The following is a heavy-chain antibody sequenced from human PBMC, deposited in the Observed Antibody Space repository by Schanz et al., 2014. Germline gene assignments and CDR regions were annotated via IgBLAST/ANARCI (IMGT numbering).Heavy chain of an antibody. Sequence: QVQLVQSGAEVKNPGASVKVSCKASGYTFTSYAMNWVRQAPGQGLEWVGWINTNTGNPTYAQGFTGRFVFSLDTSVSTAYLQISSLKAEDTAAYYCTTETIAMAGPFSIWGQGTLVTVSS. J-gene: IGHJ4*02. CDR3: TTETIAMAGPFSI. D-gene: IGHD6-19*01. CDR1: GYTFTSYA. V-gene: IGHV7-4-1*02. CDR2: INTNTGNP.